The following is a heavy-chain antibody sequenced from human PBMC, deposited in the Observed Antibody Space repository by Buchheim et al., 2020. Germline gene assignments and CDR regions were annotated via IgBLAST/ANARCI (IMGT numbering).Heavy chain of an antibody. CDR3: ARVSEYTTGYGGFDY. D-gene: IGHD4-23*01. CDR2: ISYRGST. J-gene: IGHJ4*02. CDR1: GGSINSSPYY. Sequence: QVQLQESGPGLVKPSQTLSLTCTVSGGSINSSPYYWSWIRQHPGKGLEWIGYISYRGSTTYNPSLKSRITISLDTSENQFSLRLSSVTAADTAVYHCARVSEYTTGYGGFDYWGQRTL. V-gene: IGHV4-31*03.